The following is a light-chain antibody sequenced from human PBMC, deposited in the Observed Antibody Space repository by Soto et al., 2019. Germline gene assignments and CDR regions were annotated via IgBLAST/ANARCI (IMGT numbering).Light chain of an antibody. Sequence: EIFLTQSPGTLSLAQGERATLSCRASQSVSSYLAWYQQKPGQAPRLLIYDASNRATGIPARFSGSGSGTDFTLTISSLEPEDFAVYYCQQRSNWLTFGGGTKVDIK. V-gene: IGKV3-11*01. CDR2: DAS. CDR1: QSVSSY. CDR3: QQRSNWLT. J-gene: IGKJ4*01.